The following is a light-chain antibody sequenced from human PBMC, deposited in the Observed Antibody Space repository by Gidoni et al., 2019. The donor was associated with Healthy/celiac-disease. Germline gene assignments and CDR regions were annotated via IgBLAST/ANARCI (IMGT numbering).Light chain of an antibody. J-gene: IGKJ2*01. V-gene: IGKV1-39*01. CDR3: QQSYSLPPYT. CDR1: QSISSY. Sequence: IQITQSPSSLFASLGDRVTITCRASQSISSYLNWYQQKPGKAPKLLNYAASILQSGVPSRFSGSGSGTDFTLTISSLQPEDFATYYCQQSYSLPPYTFGQGTKLEIK. CDR2: AAS.